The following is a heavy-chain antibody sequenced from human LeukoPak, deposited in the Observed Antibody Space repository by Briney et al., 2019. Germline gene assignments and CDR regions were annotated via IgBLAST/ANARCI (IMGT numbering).Heavy chain of an antibody. V-gene: IGHV4-34*01. D-gene: IGHD4-17*01. CDR2: INHSGST. Sequence: PSETLSLTCAVYGGSFSGYYWSWIRQPPGKGLEWIGEINHSGSTNYNPSLKSRVTISVDTSKNQFSLKLSSVTAADTAVYYCARAPPTTTDYGDYLTRWDYFDYWGQGTLVTVSS. CDR1: GGSFSGYY. J-gene: IGHJ4*02. CDR3: ARAPPTTTDYGDYLTRWDYFDY.